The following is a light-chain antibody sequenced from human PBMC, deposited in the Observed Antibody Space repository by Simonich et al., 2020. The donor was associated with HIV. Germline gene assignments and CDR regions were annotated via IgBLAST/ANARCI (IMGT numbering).Light chain of an antibody. V-gene: IGLV1-47*01. CDR1: SPNIGTNS. CDR3: CSYAGISTFKV. J-gene: IGLJ2*01. Sequence: QSVLTQPPSASGTPGQRVTIICSGSSPNIGTNSVYWYQQLPGTAPKLLIYRNNQRPSGVPDRFSGSKSGTSASLAISGLRSEDEADYYCCSYAGISTFKVFGGGTKLTVL. CDR2: RNN.